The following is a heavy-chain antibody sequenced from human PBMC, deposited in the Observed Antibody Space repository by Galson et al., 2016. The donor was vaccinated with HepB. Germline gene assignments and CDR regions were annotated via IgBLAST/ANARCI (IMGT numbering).Heavy chain of an antibody. CDR1: GFTFSSYS. D-gene: IGHD3-22*01. V-gene: IGHV3-30-3*01. CDR2: ITYDGSNK. CDR3: ARRPSGAYYALYYFDY. J-gene: IGHJ4*02. Sequence: SLRLSCAASGFTFSSYSMHWVRQAPGKGLEWVAVITYDGSNKFYADSVKGRFTISRDNSKNTLYLQMNNLRAEDTAVYYCARRPSGAYYALYYFDYWGQGTLVTVSS.